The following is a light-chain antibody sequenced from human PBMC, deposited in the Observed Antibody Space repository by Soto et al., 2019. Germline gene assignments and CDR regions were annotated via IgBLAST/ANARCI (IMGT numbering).Light chain of an antibody. CDR2: DAS. CDR3: QQRSNWPPWT. V-gene: IGKV3-11*01. CDR1: QSVSSY. Sequence: EILLTQSPATLSLSPGERGTLYCRASQSVSSYLAWYQQKPGQAPRLLIYDASNRATGIPARFSGSGSGTDFTLTISSLEPEDFAVYYCQQRSNWPPWTFGQGTKVDIK. J-gene: IGKJ1*01.